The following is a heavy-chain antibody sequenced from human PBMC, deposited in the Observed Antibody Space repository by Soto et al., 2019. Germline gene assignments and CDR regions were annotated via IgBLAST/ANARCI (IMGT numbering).Heavy chain of an antibody. V-gene: IGHV4-59*12. CDR1: GGSIISYY. CDR2: IYYSGST. D-gene: IGHD3-10*01. CDR3: ARLLLGIHL. Sequence: SETLSLTCTVSGGSIISYYWSWIRQPPGKGLEWIGYIYYSGSTNYNPSLKSRVTMSVDTSKNQFSLKLSSVTAADTAVYYCARLLLGIHLRGQGTLVTRSS. J-gene: IGHJ4*02.